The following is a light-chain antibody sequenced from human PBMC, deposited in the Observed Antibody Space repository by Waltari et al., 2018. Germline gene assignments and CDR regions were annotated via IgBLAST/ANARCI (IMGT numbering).Light chain of an antibody. J-gene: IGLJ3*02. CDR1: SSDVGRYNY. CDR2: DVT. CDR3: ASYIPGSTLV. Sequence: QSALTQPASVSGSPGQSITISCPCSSSDVGRYNYVSWYQQFPDRAPKLMIYDVTNRPSGVSNRFSGSKSANTASLTISGLQPEDEADYYCASYIPGSTLVFGGGTKLTVL. V-gene: IGLV2-14*01.